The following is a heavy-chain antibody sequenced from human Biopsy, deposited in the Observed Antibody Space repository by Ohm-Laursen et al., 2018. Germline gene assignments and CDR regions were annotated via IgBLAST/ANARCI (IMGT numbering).Heavy chain of an antibody. Sequence: GTLSLTCTVSGGSLSSYSWSWIRQPAGKGLEWIGQIYTSGITNYNPSLKSRVTMSIDTSKNKFSLRVSSVTAADTAVYYCARDRDRRGWFDPWGQGTLVTVSS. CDR1: GGSLSSYS. J-gene: IGHJ5*02. D-gene: IGHD1-14*01. CDR3: ARDRDRRGWFDP. CDR2: IYTSGIT. V-gene: IGHV4-4*07.